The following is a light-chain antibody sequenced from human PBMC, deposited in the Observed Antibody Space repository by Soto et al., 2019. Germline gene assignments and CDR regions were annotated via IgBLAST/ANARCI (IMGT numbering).Light chain of an antibody. CDR3: QQYKTYSWT. V-gene: IGKV1-5*01. Sequence: DIQMTQSPSTLSASVGDRVTITCRASQSISSWLAWYQQKPGKAPKLLIYDASSLESGVPSRFHGSGSGTEFTLTISSLQPDDFATYYCQQYKTYSWTFGQGTKVDIK. CDR1: QSISSW. CDR2: DAS. J-gene: IGKJ1*01.